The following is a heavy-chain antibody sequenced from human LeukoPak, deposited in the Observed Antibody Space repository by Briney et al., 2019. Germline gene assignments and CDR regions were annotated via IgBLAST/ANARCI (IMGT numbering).Heavy chain of an antibody. J-gene: IGHJ6*03. V-gene: IGHV4-34*01. CDR2: IYYSGST. CDR3: ARHSSSGWYGYYYYMDV. Sequence: SETLSLTCAVYGGSFSGYYWSWIRQPPGKGLEWIGSIYYSGSTYYNPSLKSRVTISVDTSKNQFSLKLSSVTAADTAVYYCARHSSSGWYGYYYYMDVWGKGTTVTISS. D-gene: IGHD6-19*01. CDR1: GGSFSGYY.